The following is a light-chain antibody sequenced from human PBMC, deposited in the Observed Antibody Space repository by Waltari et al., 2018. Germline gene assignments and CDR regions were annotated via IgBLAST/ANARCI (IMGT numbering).Light chain of an antibody. J-gene: IGLJ3*02. CDR3: HSCDSSNQVWV. V-gene: IGLV6-57*01. Sequence: NFMLTQPHSVSESPGKTVTISCTRRSGSIASTYEQRSQQRPGSSPTTVIYEDNRRPSGVPERFSGLVESSSRCGFITRSVLQSPSFSSFSCHSCDSSNQVWVFGGGTKLTVL. CDR2: EDN. CDR1: SGSIASTY.